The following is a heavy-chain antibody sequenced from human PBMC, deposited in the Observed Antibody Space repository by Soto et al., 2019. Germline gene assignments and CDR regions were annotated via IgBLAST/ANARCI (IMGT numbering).Heavy chain of an antibody. CDR3: ASGGGVQAFDI. CDR2: IYHSGSS. D-gene: IGHD3-16*01. J-gene: IGHJ3*02. CDR1: GGSISSSNW. Sequence: QVQLQESGPGLVKPSGTLSLTCAVSGGSISSSNWWSWVRQPPGKGLEWIGEIYHSGSSNYNPSLKRRVTISVDKSKHQFSLKLSSVTAADTAVYYCASGGGVQAFDIWGPGTMVTVSS. V-gene: IGHV4-4*02.